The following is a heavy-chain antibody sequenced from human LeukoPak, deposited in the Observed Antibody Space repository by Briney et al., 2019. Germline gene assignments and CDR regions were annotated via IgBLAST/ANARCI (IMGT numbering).Heavy chain of an antibody. CDR2: IWYAGSNK. D-gene: IGHD3-22*01. CDR3: ARDYYYDSSGYGLGY. Sequence: TGGSLRLSCAASGFTFSSYGMSWVRQAPGKGLEWVAVIWYAGSNKYYADSVKGRFTISRDNSKNTLYLQMNSLRAEDTAVYYCARDYYYDSSGYGLGYWGQGTLVTVSS. V-gene: IGHV3-33*01. J-gene: IGHJ4*02. CDR1: GFTFSSYG.